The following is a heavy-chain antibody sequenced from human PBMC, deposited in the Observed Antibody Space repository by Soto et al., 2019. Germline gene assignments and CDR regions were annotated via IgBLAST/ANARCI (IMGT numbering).Heavy chain of an antibody. V-gene: IGHV3-66*01. CDR2: VYSGDVT. D-gene: IGHD1-26*01. CDR1: GFTVSSNY. Sequence: DVQLVESGGGLVQPGGSLRLSCAACGFTVSSNYMTWVRQAPRKRLEWVSVVYSGDVTYYADSVKGRFTISRDNSKNTLYLQMNSLRVEDTAVYYCARAPGLVGATPFDYWDQGTLVTVSS. CDR3: ARAPGLVGATPFDY. J-gene: IGHJ4*01.